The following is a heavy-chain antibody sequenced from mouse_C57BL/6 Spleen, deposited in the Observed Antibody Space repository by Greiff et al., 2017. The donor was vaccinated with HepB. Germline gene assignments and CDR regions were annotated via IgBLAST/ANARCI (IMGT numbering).Heavy chain of an antibody. J-gene: IGHJ1*03. CDR2: IYPGNSDT. Sequence: DVNLQESGTVLARPGASVKMSCKTSGYTFTSYWMHWVKQRPGQGLEWIGAIYPGNSDTSYNQKFKGKAKLTAVTSASTAYMELSSLTNEDSAVYYCTRELFITAVVEVRYFDVWGTGTTVTVSS. CDR1: GYTFTSYW. CDR3: TRELFITAVVEVRYFDV. D-gene: IGHD1-1*01. V-gene: IGHV1-5*01.